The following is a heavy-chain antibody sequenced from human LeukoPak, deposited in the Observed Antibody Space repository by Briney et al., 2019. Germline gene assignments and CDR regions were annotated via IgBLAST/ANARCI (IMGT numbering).Heavy chain of an antibody. J-gene: IGHJ4*02. Sequence: ASVKVSCKASGYTFTSYYMHWVRQAPGQGREWMGIINPRGGSTSYAQKFQGRVTMTRDTSTSTVYMELSRLRSEDTAVYYCARDGQDYYDSSGYSGYYDYWGQGTLVIVSS. D-gene: IGHD3-22*01. V-gene: IGHV1-46*01. CDR1: GYTFTSYY. CDR3: ARDGQDYYDSSGYSGYYDY. CDR2: INPRGGST.